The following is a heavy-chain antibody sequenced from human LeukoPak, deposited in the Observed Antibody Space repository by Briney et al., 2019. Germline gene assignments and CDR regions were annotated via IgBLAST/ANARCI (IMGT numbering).Heavy chain of an antibody. D-gene: IGHD4-11*01. CDR1: GGSISSYY. J-gene: IGHJ6*03. CDR2: IYYSGST. Sequence: SETLSLTCTVSGGSISSYYWSWIRQPPGKGLEWIGYIYYSGSTNYSPSLKSRVTISIDTSKNQFSLKLSSVTAADTAVYYCARGGTTVNMAVWGKGTTVTVSS. V-gene: IGHV4-59*01. CDR3: ARGGTTVNMAV.